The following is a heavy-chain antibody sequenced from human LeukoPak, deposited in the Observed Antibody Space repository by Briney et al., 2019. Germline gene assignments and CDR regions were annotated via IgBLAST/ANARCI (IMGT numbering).Heavy chain of an antibody. V-gene: IGHV4-39*01. J-gene: IGHJ5*02. Sequence: SETLSLTCTVSGGSISSSSYYWGWIRQPPGKGLEWIGSIYYSGSTYYNPSLKSRVTISVDTSKNQFSLKLSSVTAADTAVYYCARQGYSYGLRFVGWFDPWGQGTLVTVSS. D-gene: IGHD5-18*01. CDR2: IYYSGST. CDR3: ARQGYSYGLRFVGWFDP. CDR1: GGSISSSSYY.